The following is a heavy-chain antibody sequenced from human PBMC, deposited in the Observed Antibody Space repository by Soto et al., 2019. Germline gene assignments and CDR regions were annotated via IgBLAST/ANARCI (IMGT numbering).Heavy chain of an antibody. D-gene: IGHD3-10*01. V-gene: IGHV3-23*01. CDR2: LIGGHYGT. CDR1: GFTLQNYA. CDR3: AKGKSTGDIDWFDT. J-gene: IGHJ5*02. Sequence: PGGSLRLSCTASGFTLQNYAMAWVRQAPGKGQEWVSTLIGGHYGTAYSYSVKGRFTVSRDNSKNCLYLQMNSLGVEDTAMYFCAKGKSTGDIDWFDTWGQGSLVTVSS.